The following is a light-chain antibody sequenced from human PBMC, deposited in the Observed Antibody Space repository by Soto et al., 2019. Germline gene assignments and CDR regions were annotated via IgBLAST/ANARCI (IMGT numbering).Light chain of an antibody. J-gene: IGLJ1*01. CDR3: CSYAGSYTYV. CDR1: INDVGSYNY. V-gene: IGLV2-11*01. CDR2: DVT. Sequence: QSALTQPRSVSGSPGQSVTISCTGTINDVGSYNYVSWYQQHPGKAPKFIIYDVTKRPSGVPDRFSGSQSGNTASLTISGLQAEDEADYFCCSYAGSYTYVFGTGTKVTVL.